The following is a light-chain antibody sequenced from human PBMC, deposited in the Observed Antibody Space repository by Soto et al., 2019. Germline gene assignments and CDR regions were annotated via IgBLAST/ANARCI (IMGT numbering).Light chain of an antibody. CDR2: GAS. J-gene: IGKJ5*01. CDR3: QEFNGYPLT. V-gene: IGKV1-13*02. Sequence: AIELTQSPSSLSASIGDRVTITCRASQGIGSLLAWYQHKPGEGPKLLIYGASTLQSGVPSRFSGSGSGTDFTLTISSLQPEDFATYYCQEFNGYPLTFGQGTRLEI. CDR1: QGIGSL.